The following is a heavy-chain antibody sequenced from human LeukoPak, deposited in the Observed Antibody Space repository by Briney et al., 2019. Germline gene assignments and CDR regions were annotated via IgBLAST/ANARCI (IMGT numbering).Heavy chain of an antibody. CDR2: IIPIFGTA. CDR1: GGTFSSYA. D-gene: IGHD6-19*01. CDR3: ARVGGYSSGWFLDGP. V-gene: IGHV1-69*13. Sequence: ASVKASCKASGGTFSSYAISWVRQAPGQGLEWMGGIIPIFGTANYAQKFQGRVTITADESTSTAYMELSSLRSEDTAVYYCARVGGYSSGWFLDGPWGQGTLVTVSS. J-gene: IGHJ5*02.